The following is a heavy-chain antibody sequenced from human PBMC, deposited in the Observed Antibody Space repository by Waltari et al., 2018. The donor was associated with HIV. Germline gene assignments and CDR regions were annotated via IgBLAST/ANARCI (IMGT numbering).Heavy chain of an antibody. CDR1: GGSISRSSYF. V-gene: IGHV4-39*01. CDR3: ARRHVDTALVRWGLDD. J-gene: IGHJ4*02. CDR2: IYYSGRT. D-gene: IGHD5-18*01. Sequence: QLQLQESGPGLVKPSETLSLTCTVSGGSISRSSYFWGWIRQPPGKGLEWIGSIYYSGRTYYNPSLKSRVTRSVDTPKNQFSLSLSSVTAADTAVYYCARRHVDTALVRWGLDDWGQGTLVTVSS.